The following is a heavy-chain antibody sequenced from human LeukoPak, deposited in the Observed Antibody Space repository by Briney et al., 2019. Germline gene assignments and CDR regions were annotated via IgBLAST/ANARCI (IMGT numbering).Heavy chain of an antibody. J-gene: IGHJ4*02. D-gene: IGHD6-25*01. CDR2: IYYSGIT. CDR1: GGSISRSSYY. CDR3: ARRSGTAAGNYFDY. V-gene: IGHV4-39*01. Sequence: SETLSLTCTVSGGSISRSSYYWGWIRQPPGKGLEWIGTIYYSGITYYNPSLKSRVTISVDTSKSRFSLKLSSVTAADMAVYYCARRSGTAAGNYFDYWGQGTLVTVSS.